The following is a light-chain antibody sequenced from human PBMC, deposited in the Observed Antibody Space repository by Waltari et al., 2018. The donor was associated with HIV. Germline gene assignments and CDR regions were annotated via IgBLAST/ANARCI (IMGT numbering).Light chain of an antibody. CDR2: YDS. CDR1: NIESKR. Sequence: SYVVTQPPSVSVAPGRTARISCGGDNIESKRVHWYQQKPGQAPGIVIYYDSDRPSGIPERFSGSNSENMGTLTIRKVEAGDEADYFCQVWDTSADQYVVFGGGTKLAVV. J-gene: IGLJ2*01. CDR3: QVWDTSADQYVV. V-gene: IGLV3-21*04.